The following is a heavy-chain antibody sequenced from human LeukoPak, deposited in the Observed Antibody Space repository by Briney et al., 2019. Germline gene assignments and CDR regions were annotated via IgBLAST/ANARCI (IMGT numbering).Heavy chain of an antibody. J-gene: IGHJ2*01. CDR2: TYYSGTT. CDR3: ARLGYCSSTSCAYWYFDV. CDR1: GDSVSNTFYY. V-gene: IGHV4-39*01. D-gene: IGHD2-2*03. Sequence: KSSETLSLTCTVSGDSVSNTFYYWAWIRQPPGQGLELIGYTYYSGTTRCTPSLKSRVTMSMDASKNQFSLKLSSVTAADTAVYYCARLGYCSSTSCAYWYFDVWGRGTLVTVSS.